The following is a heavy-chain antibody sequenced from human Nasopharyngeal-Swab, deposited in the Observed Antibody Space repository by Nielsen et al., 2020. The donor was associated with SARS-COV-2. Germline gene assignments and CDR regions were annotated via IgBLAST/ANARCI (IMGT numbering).Heavy chain of an antibody. V-gene: IGHV4-34*01. Sequence: SETLPLTCAVYGGSFSDFHWSWVRQPPGKELEWIGEINHSGSTNYNPSLKSRVTISVNTSKNQFYLKLNSVTAADTAVYYCAREEYFYDSSGPSYFYYGMDVWGQGTTATVSS. CDR1: GGSFSDFH. CDR2: INHSGST. J-gene: IGHJ6*02. D-gene: IGHD3-22*01. CDR3: AREEYFYDSSGPSYFYYGMDV.